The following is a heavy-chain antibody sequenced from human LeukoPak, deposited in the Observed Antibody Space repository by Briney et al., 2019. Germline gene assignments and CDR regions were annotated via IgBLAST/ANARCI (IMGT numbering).Heavy chain of an antibody. CDR2: LYSDNRT. D-gene: IGHD4/OR15-4a*01. V-gene: IGHV3-53*04. Sequence: SGGSLRLSCVVSGFSVDTKYMSWVRQAPGKGLEWVSILYSDNRTDYADSVKGRFTISRHISRNTVYLQMNSLRTEDTAMYYCARDVGADWFDPWGQGTLVTVSS. CDR3: ARDVGADWFDP. J-gene: IGHJ5*02. CDR1: GFSVDTKY.